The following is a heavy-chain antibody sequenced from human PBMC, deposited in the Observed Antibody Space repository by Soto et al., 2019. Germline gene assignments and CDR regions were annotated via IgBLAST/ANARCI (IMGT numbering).Heavy chain of an antibody. CDR1: GFTFGNYA. CDR2: ITGIDGRT. CDR3: AKDRGPYCSGGICYPPSWFDP. J-gene: IGHJ5*02. V-gene: IGHV3-23*01. D-gene: IGHD2-15*01. Sequence: PGGSLRLSCVGSGFTFGNYAMSWVRQAPGKGLEWVSSITGIDGRTYYADSVKGRFTISRDNPKNTLYLQMNNLRAGDTAMFYCAKDRGPYCSGGICYPPSWFDPWGQGTQVTVS.